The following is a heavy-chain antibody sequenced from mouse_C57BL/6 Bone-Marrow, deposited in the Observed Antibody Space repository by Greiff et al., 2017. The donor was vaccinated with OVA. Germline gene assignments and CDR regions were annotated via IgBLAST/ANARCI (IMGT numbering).Heavy chain of an antibody. CDR3: ARLAITTVVAPHYYAMDY. CDR2: IYPGDGDT. J-gene: IGHJ4*01. D-gene: IGHD1-1*01. V-gene: IGHV1-80*01. Sequence: QVQLQQSGAELVKPGASVKISCKASGYAFSSYWMNWVKQRPGKGLEWIGQIYPGDGDTNYNGKFKGKATLTADKSSSTAYMQLSSLTSEDSAVYFCARLAITTVVAPHYYAMDYWGQGTSVTVSS. CDR1: GYAFSSYW.